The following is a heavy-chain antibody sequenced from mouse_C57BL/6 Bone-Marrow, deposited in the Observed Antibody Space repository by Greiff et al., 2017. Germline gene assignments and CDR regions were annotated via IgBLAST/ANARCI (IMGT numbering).Heavy chain of an antibody. D-gene: IGHD3-2*02. V-gene: IGHV14-4*01. Sequence: EVQLQQSGAELVRPGASVKWSCTASGFNIKDAYRHWVKQRPEQGLAWIGWVDTEKGDPESASKFQGKATITADTSSNTAYLQLSSLTSEDTAVYYCTTGGAQALYYYAMDYWGQGTSVTVSS. CDR2: VDTEKGDP. CDR3: TTGGAQALYYYAMDY. J-gene: IGHJ4*01. CDR1: GFNIKDAY.